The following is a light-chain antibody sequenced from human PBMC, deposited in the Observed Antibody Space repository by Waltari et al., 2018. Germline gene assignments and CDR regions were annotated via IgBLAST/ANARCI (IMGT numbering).Light chain of an antibody. V-gene: IGKV3-15*01. J-gene: IGKJ5*01. Sequence: ERVMTQSPATLSVSPGERVTLSCRASQSVVINLAWYPQKPGQAPRLLIYDTSTRATGIPARFSGSGSGTEFTLTISSLQSEDFAVYYCQQYNNWPLACGQGTRLEIK. CDR1: QSVVIN. CDR3: QQYNNWPLA. CDR2: DTS.